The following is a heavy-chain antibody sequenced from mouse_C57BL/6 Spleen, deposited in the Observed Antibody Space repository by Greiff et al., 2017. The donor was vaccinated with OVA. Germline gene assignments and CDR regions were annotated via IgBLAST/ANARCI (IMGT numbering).Heavy chain of an antibody. Sequence: QVQLQQSGPGLVQPSQSLSITCTASGFSLTSYGVHWVRQSPGKGLEWLGVIWRGGSTAYNADFMSRLSITKDNSKCKVYFKMNSLKADDTAIDYCAKTSYGEDAMDYWGQGTSVTDSA. CDR1: GFSLTSYG. D-gene: IGHD1-1*02. V-gene: IGHV2-5*01. CDR2: IWRGGST. CDR3: AKTSYGEDAMDY. J-gene: IGHJ4*01.